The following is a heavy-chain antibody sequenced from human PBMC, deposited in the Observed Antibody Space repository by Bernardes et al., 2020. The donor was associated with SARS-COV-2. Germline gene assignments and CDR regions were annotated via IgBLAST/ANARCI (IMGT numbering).Heavy chain of an antibody. V-gene: IGHV3-23*01. Sequence: GGSLRLSCAASGYIFSNYAMSWVRQAPGKGLEWVSSISGSGGTIHYADSVKGRFTISRDNSKNTLFLQMNSLRADDTAVYYCAKGYYYDPSGWLYGMDVWGQGTTVTVSS. CDR3: AKGYYYDPSGWLYGMDV. CDR2: ISGSGGTI. J-gene: IGHJ6*02. CDR1: GYIFSNYA. D-gene: IGHD3-22*01.